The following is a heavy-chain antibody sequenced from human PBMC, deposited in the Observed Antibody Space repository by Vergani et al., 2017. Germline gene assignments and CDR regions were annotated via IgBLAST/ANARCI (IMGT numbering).Heavy chain of an antibody. V-gene: IGHV1-69*14. D-gene: IGHD3-10*01. CDR3: ARDLNSGSFDI. CDR2: IIPIFGTE. J-gene: IGHJ3*02. Sequence: QVQLVQSGAEVKKPGSSVKVSCKASGGTFSSYDISWVRQAPGQGLEGMGRIIPIFGTENYEQKFQGRVPITADKSTRPAYMELSGLRSEDTAVYYCARDLNSGSFDIWGQGTMVTVSS. CDR1: GGTFSSYD.